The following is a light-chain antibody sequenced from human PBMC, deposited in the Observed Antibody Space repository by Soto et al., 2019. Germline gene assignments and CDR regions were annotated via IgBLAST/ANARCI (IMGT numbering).Light chain of an antibody. V-gene: IGLV1-51*01. CDR1: SSNVGKNF. Sequence: QSVLTQPPSVSAAPGQKVSISCSGSSSNVGKNFVSWYQHVPGKAPKLLIYENQKRPSGIPDRFSASKSGTLATLDITGLQTGDEADYYCGTWDSSLTIGVIFGGGTKPTVL. CDR3: GTWDSSLTIGVI. J-gene: IGLJ2*01. CDR2: ENQ.